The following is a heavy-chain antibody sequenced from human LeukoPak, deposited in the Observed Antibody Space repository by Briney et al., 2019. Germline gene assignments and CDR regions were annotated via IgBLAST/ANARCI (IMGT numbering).Heavy chain of an antibody. CDR3: ARSEGNDILTGYFV. D-gene: IGHD3-9*01. Sequence: GGSLRLSCAASGFTFSGYWMGWVRQAPGKGLEWVANIKRDGSEKYYVDSVKGRFTISRDNAKNSLYLQLNSLRAEDTAVYYCARSEGNDILTGYFVWGQGTTVTVSS. V-gene: IGHV3-7*01. J-gene: IGHJ6*02. CDR2: IKRDGSEK. CDR1: GFTFSGYW.